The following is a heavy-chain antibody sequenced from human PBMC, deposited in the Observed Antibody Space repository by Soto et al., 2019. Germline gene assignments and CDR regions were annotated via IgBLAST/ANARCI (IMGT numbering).Heavy chain of an antibody. CDR1: GYTFTSYY. V-gene: IGHV1-46*01. Sequence: ASVKVSCKASGYTFTSYYMHWVRQAPGQGLEWMGIINPSGGSTSYAQKFQGRVTMTRDTSTSTVYMELSSLRSEDTAVYYCARDPPSYCGGDCYSSYLDYWGQGTLVTVSS. J-gene: IGHJ4*02. CDR2: INPSGGST. D-gene: IGHD2-21*02. CDR3: ARDPPSYCGGDCYSSYLDY.